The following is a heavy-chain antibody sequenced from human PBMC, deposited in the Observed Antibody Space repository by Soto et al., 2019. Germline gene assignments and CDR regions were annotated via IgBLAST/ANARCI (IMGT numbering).Heavy chain of an antibody. Sequence: ESGGGVVQPGRSLRLSCAASGFTFSSYGMHWVRQAPGKGLEWVAVISYDGSNKYYADSVKGRFTISRDNSKNTLYLQMNSLRAEDTAVYYCAKLYGDYFLLDAFDIWGQGTMVTVSS. CDR1: GFTFSSYG. V-gene: IGHV3-30*18. CDR2: ISYDGSNK. D-gene: IGHD4-17*01. CDR3: AKLYGDYFLLDAFDI. J-gene: IGHJ3*02.